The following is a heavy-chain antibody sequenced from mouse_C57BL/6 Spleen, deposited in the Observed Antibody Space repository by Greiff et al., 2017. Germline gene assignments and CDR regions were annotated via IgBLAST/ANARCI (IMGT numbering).Heavy chain of an antibody. D-gene: IGHD1-1*01. J-gene: IGHJ2*01. Sequence: ESGPGILQSSPTLSLTCSFSGFSLSTSGMGVSWIRQPSGKGLEWLAHIYWDDDKRYNPSLKSRLTISKDTSRNQVFLKITSVDTADTATYYCARRAPITTDLYLDYWGQGTTLTVSS. CDR3: ARRAPITTDLYLDY. CDR2: IYWDDDK. V-gene: IGHV8-12*01. CDR1: GFSLSTSGMG.